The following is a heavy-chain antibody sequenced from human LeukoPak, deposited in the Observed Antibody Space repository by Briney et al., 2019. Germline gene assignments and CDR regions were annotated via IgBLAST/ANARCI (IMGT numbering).Heavy chain of an antibody. J-gene: IGHJ3*02. D-gene: IGHD3-16*02. CDR3: ARDHASFAFDI. Sequence: PGGSLRLSCAASGFTFSSYSMNWVRQAPGKGLEWVSSISSSSSYIYYADSVKGRFTISRDNAKNSLYLQMDSLRAEDTAVYYCARDHASFAFDIWGQGTMVTVSS. V-gene: IGHV3-21*01. CDR2: ISSSSSYI. CDR1: GFTFSSYS.